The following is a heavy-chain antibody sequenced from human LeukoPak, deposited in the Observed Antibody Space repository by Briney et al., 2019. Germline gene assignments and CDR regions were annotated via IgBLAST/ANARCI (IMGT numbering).Heavy chain of an antibody. CDR3: ARQGLDSGSSYWYFDL. CDR1: GGSISTYY. CDR2: IYYSGNT. D-gene: IGHD3-10*01. V-gene: IGHV4-59*08. J-gene: IGHJ2*01. Sequence: SETLSLTCTVSGGSISTYYGSWIRQPPGEGLEGIGYIYYSGNTNYNPSLKSRVTISADTSKNQFSLKLSSVTAADTAVYYCARQGLDSGSSYWYFDLWGRGTLVTVSS.